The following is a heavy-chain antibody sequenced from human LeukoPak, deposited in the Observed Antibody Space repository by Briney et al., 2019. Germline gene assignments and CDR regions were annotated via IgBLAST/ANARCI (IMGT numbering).Heavy chain of an antibody. V-gene: IGHV4-30-4*01. Sequence: SQTLSLTCTVSGGSISSGDYYWSWIRQPPGKGLEWIGYIYYSGSTYYNPSLKSRVTISVDTSKNQFSLKLSSVTAADTAVYYCARVGGLYSSSWYLIDHWGQGTLVTVSS. J-gene: IGHJ5*02. CDR1: GGSISSGDYY. D-gene: IGHD6-13*01. CDR2: IYYSGST. CDR3: ARVGGLYSSSWYLIDH.